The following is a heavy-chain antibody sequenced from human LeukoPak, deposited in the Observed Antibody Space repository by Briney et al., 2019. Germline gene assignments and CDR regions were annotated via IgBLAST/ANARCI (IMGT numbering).Heavy chain of an antibody. D-gene: IGHD3-10*01. J-gene: IGHJ4*02. V-gene: IGHV4-31*03. Sequence: SQTLSLTCTVSGGSISSGGYYWSWIRQHPGKGLEWIGYIYYSGSAYYNPSLKSRVTISVDTSESQFSLKLSSVTAADTAVYYCARVNYGSATKEDYWGQGTLVTVSS. CDR2: IYYSGSA. CDR3: ARVNYGSATKEDY. CDR1: GGSISSGGYY.